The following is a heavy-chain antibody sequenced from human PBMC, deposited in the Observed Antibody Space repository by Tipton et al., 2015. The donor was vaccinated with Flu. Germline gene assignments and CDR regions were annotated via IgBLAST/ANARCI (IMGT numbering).Heavy chain of an antibody. D-gene: IGHD1-26*01. CDR1: GGSISSSSYY. V-gene: IGHV4-39*07. CDR3: ACRGSCYH. J-gene: IGHJ4*02. Sequence: TLSLTCTVSGGSISSSSYYWGWSRQPPGKGVEWIGTIYYSGSTYYNPSFKSRVTMSVDTSKNQFSLKLSSVTAADTAVYYCACRGSCYHWGQGTLVTVSS. CDR2: IYYSGST.